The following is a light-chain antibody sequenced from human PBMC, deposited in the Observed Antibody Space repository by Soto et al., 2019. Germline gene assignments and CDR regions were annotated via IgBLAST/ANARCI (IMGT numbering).Light chain of an antibody. CDR3: LQDYNFPWT. CDR1: QGIRID. CDR2: AAS. Sequence: AIQMTQSPSSLSASLGDRVTITCRASQGIRIDLCWYQQKPGKAPKLLIYAASTLQTGVPSRFNGSGSGTDFTLTISSLQPEDFATYYCLQDYNFPWTFGQGTKVDIK. J-gene: IGKJ1*01. V-gene: IGKV1-6*01.